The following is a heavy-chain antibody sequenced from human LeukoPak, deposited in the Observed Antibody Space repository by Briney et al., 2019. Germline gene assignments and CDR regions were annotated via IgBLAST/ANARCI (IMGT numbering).Heavy chain of an antibody. CDR3: ARDPKMASGRLPDY. CDR2: ISSSGSTI. Sequence: GGSLRLSCAASGFTFSDYYMSWVRQAPGKGLEWVSYISSSGSTIYYADSVKGRFTISRDNAKNSLYLQMNSLRAEDTAVYYCARDPKMASGRLPDYWGQGTLVTVSS. D-gene: IGHD1-26*01. V-gene: IGHV3-11*01. CDR1: GFTFSDYY. J-gene: IGHJ4*02.